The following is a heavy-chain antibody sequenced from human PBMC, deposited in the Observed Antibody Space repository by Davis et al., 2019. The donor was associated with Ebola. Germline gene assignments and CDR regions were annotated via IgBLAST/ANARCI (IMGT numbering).Heavy chain of an antibody. CDR2: INLSSGGT. V-gene: IGHV1-2*02. J-gene: IGHJ4*02. Sequence: ASVKVSCKASGYSFTGYYMHWVRQAPGQGLEWMGWINLSSGGTKYVQKFQGRVTMTRDTSVSTAYMELSRLTSDDTAVYYCARDKPSGSYSSDYWGQGTLVTVSS. CDR1: GYSFTGYY. D-gene: IGHD1-26*01. CDR3: ARDKPSGSYSSDY.